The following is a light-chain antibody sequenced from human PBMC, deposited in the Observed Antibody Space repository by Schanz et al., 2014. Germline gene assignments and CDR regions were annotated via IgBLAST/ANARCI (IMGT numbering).Light chain of an antibody. CDR3: SSYAGSNNWV. Sequence: QSVLTQPPSVSGAPGQRVTISCTGSSSNIGAGYDVHWYQQLPGTAPKLLIYGNSNRPSGVPDRFSGSKSGNTASLTISGLQADDEADYYCSSYAGSNNWVFGGGTKLTVL. CDR2: GNS. J-gene: IGLJ3*02. V-gene: IGLV1-40*01. CDR1: SSNIGAGYD.